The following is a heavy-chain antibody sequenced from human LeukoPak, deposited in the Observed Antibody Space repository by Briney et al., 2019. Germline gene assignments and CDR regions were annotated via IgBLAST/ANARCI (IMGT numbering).Heavy chain of an antibody. CDR2: ISVGGAKT. CDR3: AKAQYGGNVWGSGSYLSY. CDR1: GFTFSNYA. J-gene: IGHJ4*02. V-gene: IGHV3-23*01. Sequence: PGGSLRLSCVASGFTFSNYAMSWIRQAPGKGLEWISSISVGGAKTYYADSVKGRFSISRDNSENTLYLQMNSLRAEDTAVYYCAKAQYGGNVWGSGSYLSYWGQGTLVTVSS. D-gene: IGHD3-16*01.